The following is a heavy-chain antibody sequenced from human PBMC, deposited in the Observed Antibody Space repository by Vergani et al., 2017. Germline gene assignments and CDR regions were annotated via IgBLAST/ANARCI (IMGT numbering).Heavy chain of an antibody. J-gene: IGHJ4*02. D-gene: IGHD3-3*01. Sequence: QVPLQESGPGLVEPSETLSLTCAVYGGSFSGYYWSWIRQPPGKGLEWIGEINHSGSTNYNPSLKSRVTISVDTSKNQFSLKLSSVTAADTAVYYCARGRTIFGVVRRGYYFDYWGQGTLVTVSS. CDR2: INHSGST. V-gene: IGHV4-34*01. CDR1: GGSFSGYY. CDR3: ARGRTIFGVVRRGYYFDY.